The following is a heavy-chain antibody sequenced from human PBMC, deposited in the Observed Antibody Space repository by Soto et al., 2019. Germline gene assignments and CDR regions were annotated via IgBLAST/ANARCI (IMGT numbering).Heavy chain of an antibody. CDR1: GYTFTSYG. V-gene: IGHV1-18*01. Sequence: GASVKVSCKASGYTFTSYGISWVRQAPGQGLEWMGWISAYNGNTNYAQKLQGRVTMTTDTSTSTAYMELRSLRSDDTAVYYCARGLYYYDSSGYHPFDYWGQGTLVTVSS. CDR2: ISAYNGNT. CDR3: ARGLYYYDSSGYHPFDY. J-gene: IGHJ4*02. D-gene: IGHD3-22*01.